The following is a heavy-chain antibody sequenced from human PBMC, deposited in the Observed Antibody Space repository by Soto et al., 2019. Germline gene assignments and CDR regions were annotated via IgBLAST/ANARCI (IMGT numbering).Heavy chain of an antibody. CDR2: IYYSGST. CDR3: ASSPVLRYFDWLNWFDP. Sequence: SETLSLTCTVSGGSISSGDYYWSWIRQPPGKGLEWIGYIYYSGSTYYNPSLKSRVTISVDTSKNQFSLKLSSVTAADTVVYYCASSPVLRYFDWLNWFDPWGQGTLVTVS. CDR1: GGSISSGDYY. D-gene: IGHD3-9*01. V-gene: IGHV4-30-4*01. J-gene: IGHJ5*02.